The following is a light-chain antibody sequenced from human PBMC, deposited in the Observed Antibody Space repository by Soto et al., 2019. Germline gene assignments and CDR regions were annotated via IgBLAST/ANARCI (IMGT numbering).Light chain of an antibody. J-gene: IGLJ2*01. V-gene: IGLV2-14*01. CDR2: EVG. CDR1: NSDIGYYNY. CDR3: SSYTSSSNLVV. Sequence: QSALTQPASVSGSPGQSITISCTGTNSDIGYYNYVSWYQQHPGKAPKLMIYEVGNRPSGVSNRFSGSKSGNTASLTISGLQTEDEADYYCSSYTSSSNLVVFGGGTKLTVL.